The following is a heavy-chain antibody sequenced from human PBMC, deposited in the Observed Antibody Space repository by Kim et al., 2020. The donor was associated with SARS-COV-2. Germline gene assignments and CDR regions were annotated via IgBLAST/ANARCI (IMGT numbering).Heavy chain of an antibody. D-gene: IGHD1-26*01. V-gene: IGHV7-4-1*02. CDR1: GYTFTSYA. J-gene: IGHJ5*02. Sequence: ASVKVSCKASGYTFTSYAMNWVRQAPGQGLEWMGWINTNTGNPTYAQGFTGRFVFSLDTSVSTAYLQISSLKAEDTAVYYCARDARPQRQIVGATRYWFDPWGQGTLVTVSS. CDR2: INTNTGNP. CDR3: ARDARPQRQIVGATRYWFDP.